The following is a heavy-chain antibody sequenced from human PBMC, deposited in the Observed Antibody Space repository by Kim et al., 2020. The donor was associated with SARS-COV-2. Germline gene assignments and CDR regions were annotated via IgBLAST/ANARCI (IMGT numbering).Heavy chain of an antibody. V-gene: IGHV4-59*13. CDR2: IYYSGST. CDR3: ARDLGGYGGNSRAFAI. Sequence: SETLSLTCTVSAGSISSYYWSWIRQPPRKRLEWIGYIYYSGSTNYNPSLKSRVTISVDTSKNQFSLKLSSVTAADTAVYYCARDLGGYGGNSRAFAIWG. CDR1: AGSISSYY. D-gene: IGHD4-17*01. J-gene: IGHJ3*02.